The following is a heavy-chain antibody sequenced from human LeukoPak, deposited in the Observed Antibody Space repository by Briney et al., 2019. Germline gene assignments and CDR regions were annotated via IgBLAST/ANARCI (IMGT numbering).Heavy chain of an antibody. V-gene: IGHV3-11*01. CDR1: GFTFSDYY. CDR3: ARSIVVVTATLDY. CDR2: ISSSGSTI. J-gene: IGHJ4*02. D-gene: IGHD2-21*02. Sequence: PGGSLRLSCAASGFTFSDYYMSWIRQAPGKGLEGVSYISSSGSTIYYADSVKGRFTISRDSAKNSLYLQMNSLRAEDTAVYYCARSIVVVTATLDYWGQGTLVTVSS.